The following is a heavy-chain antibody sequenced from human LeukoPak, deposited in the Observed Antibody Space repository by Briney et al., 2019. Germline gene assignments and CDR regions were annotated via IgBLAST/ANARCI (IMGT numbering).Heavy chain of an antibody. D-gene: IGHD2-2*01. V-gene: IGHV1-18*01. CDR3: AKTSYCSSTSCFEYFPQ. J-gene: IGHJ1*01. CDR1: GYTFTSYD. CDR2: TSAYNHNT. Sequence: PGASVKVSCKASGYTFTSYDITWVRQAPGQGLEWMGWTSAYNHNTNYAQKFQGRVTMTTDTSTNTAYMELRSLRSDDTAVYYCAKTSYCSSTSCFEYFPQWGQGTLVTVSS.